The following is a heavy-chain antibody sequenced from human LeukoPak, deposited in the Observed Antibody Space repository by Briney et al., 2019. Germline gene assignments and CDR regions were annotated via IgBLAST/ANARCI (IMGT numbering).Heavy chain of an antibody. D-gene: IGHD3-22*01. Sequence: SETLSLTCTVSGGSISSSSYYWGWIRQPPGKGLEWIGEINHSGSTNYNPSLKSRVTIAVDTSKNPFSLKLSSVTAADTAVYFCARGPYSYDSSGAFDIWGQGTMVTVSS. CDR2: INHSGST. J-gene: IGHJ3*02. CDR1: GGSISSSSYY. V-gene: IGHV4-39*07. CDR3: ARGPYSYDSSGAFDI.